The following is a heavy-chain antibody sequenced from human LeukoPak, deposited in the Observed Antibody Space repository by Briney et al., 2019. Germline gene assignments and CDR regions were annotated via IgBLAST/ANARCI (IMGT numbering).Heavy chain of an antibody. D-gene: IGHD6-13*01. Sequence: SETLSLTCTVSGVSISSSNSYWGWIRQPPGKGLEWIGSIYYSGNTYYNPSLKSRVTISVDTSKNQFSLKLSSVTAADTAVYYCARSTPRAAADSYYYYYYMDVWGKGTTVTISS. V-gene: IGHV4-39*07. J-gene: IGHJ6*03. CDR1: GVSISSSNSY. CDR2: IYYSGNT. CDR3: ARSTPRAAADSYYYYYYMDV.